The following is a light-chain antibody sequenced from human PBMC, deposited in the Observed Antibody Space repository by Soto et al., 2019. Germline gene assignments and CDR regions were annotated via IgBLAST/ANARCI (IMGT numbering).Light chain of an antibody. CDR3: QQRDSWPIT. CDR1: QSVDSY. Sequence: EIVLTQSPASLSLSPGERATLSCRANQSVDSYLVWYQQKPGQAPRLLIFGASNRATGIPARFGGSGSGTDFTLTINSLEPDDFAVYYCQQRDSWPITFGQGTRLEIK. J-gene: IGKJ5*01. CDR2: GAS. V-gene: IGKV3-11*01.